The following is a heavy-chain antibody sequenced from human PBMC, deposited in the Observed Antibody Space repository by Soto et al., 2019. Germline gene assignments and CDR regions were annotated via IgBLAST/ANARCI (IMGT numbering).Heavy chain of an antibody. V-gene: IGHV3-74*01. D-gene: IGHD6-13*01. Sequence: PGGSLRLSCAASGFTFSSYWMHWVRQAPGKGLVWVSRINSDGSSTSYADSVKGRFTISRDNAKNTLYLQMNSLRAEDTAVYYCARAGAAAGYYGMDVWGQGTTVTVSS. CDR3: ARAGAAAGYYGMDV. CDR2: INSDGSST. J-gene: IGHJ6*02. CDR1: GFTFSSYW.